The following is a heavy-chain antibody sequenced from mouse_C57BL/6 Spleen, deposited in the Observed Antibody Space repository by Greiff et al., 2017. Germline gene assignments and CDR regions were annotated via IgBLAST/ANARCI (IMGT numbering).Heavy chain of an antibody. CDR2: ISSGSSTI. CDR3: ARVYYYGSSKSFAY. D-gene: IGHD1-1*01. V-gene: IGHV5-17*01. CDR1: GFTFSDYG. J-gene: IGHJ3*01. Sequence: EVQGVESGGGLVKPGGSLKLSCAASGFTFSDYGMHWVRQAPEKGLEWVAYISSGSSTIYYADTVKGRFTISRDNAKNTLFLQMTSLRSEDTAMYYCARVYYYGSSKSFAYWGQGTLVTVSA.